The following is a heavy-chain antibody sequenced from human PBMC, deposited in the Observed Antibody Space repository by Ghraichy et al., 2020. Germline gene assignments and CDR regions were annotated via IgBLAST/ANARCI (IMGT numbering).Heavy chain of an antibody. CDR2: IKQDGSEK. V-gene: IGHV3-7*01. D-gene: IGHD4-17*01. Sequence: GESLNISCAASGFTFSSYWMTWVRQAPGKGLEWVANIKQDGSEKYYADSVKGRFTISRDNAKNSLYLQMNSLRAEDTAVYYCASGDHSDYWGQGTLVTVSS. CDR1: GFTFSSYW. CDR3: ASGDHSDY. J-gene: IGHJ4*02.